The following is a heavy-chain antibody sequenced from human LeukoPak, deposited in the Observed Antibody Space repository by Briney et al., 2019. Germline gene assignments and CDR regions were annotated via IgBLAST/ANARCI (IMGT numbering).Heavy chain of an antibody. Sequence: GGSLRLSCAASGFTFSSYSMNWVRQAPGKGLEWVSSISSSSYIYYADSVKGRFTISRDNSKNTLYLQTNSLRAEDTAVYYCARVPVPWIQLWLKFDPWGQGTLVTVSS. D-gene: IGHD5-18*01. V-gene: IGHV3-21*01. J-gene: IGHJ5*02. CDR3: ARVPVPWIQLWLKFDP. CDR1: GFTFSSYS. CDR2: ISSSSYI.